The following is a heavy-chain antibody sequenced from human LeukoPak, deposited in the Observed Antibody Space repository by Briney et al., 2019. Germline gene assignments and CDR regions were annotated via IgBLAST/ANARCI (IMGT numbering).Heavy chain of an antibody. CDR3: ARWRGLQSEFDC. Sequence: GGSLRLSCAASGFTFSSHSMGWVRQAPGKGLECVATIGLDGAQKDFVDSVKGRFTLSRDNAKNSLFLEMNRLRVEYTAVYYCARWRGLQSEFDCWGQGTLVTVSS. V-gene: IGHV3-7*01. CDR1: GFTFSSHS. D-gene: IGHD5-24*01. J-gene: IGHJ4*02. CDR2: IGLDGAQK.